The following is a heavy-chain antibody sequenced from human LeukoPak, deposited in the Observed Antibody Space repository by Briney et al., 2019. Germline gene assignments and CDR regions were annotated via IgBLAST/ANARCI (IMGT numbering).Heavy chain of an antibody. V-gene: IGHV4-39*01. J-gene: IGHJ4*02. CDR3: ARLALGDSSSWYESYFDY. Sequence: SETLSLTCTVSGGSISSSSHYWGWIRQPPGKGLEWIGNIYYSGRTYYNPSLKSRVTISVDTSKNQFSLKLSSVTAADTAVYYCARLALGDSSSWYESYFDYWGQGTLVTVSS. CDR2: IYYSGRT. CDR1: GGSISSSSHY. D-gene: IGHD6-13*01.